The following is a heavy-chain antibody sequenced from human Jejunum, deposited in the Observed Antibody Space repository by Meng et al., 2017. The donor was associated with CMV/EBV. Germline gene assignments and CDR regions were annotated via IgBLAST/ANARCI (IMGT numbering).Heavy chain of an antibody. D-gene: IGHD5-18*01. CDR3: ARGGHSPLDY. J-gene: IGHJ4*02. CDR2: IYYTGST. CDR1: DGSISSQY. Sequence: QVQLQELGPGLVEPSETLSLTCTVSDGSISSQYWSWIRQPPGKGLEWIGYIYYTGSTNYNSSLKSRVTISVDTSKNQFSLKLNSVTAADTAVYYCARGGHSPLDYWGRGTLVTVSS. V-gene: IGHV4-59*11.